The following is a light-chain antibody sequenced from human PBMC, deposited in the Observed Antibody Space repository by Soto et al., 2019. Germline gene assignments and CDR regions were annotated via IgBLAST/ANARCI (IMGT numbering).Light chain of an antibody. CDR3: QQSYSTPST. Sequence: DIQMTQSPSSLSASVGDRFTITFLSSQSISSYLNWYQQKPGKAPKLLIYAASSLQSGVPSRFSGSGSGTDFTLTISSLQPEDFATYYCQQSYSTPSTFGQGTRLEI. V-gene: IGKV1-39*01. CDR2: AAS. J-gene: IGKJ5*01. CDR1: QSISSY.